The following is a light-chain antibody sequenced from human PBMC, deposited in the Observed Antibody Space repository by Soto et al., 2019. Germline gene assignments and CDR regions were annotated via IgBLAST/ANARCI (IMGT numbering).Light chain of an antibody. Sequence: DIQMTQSPSSLSASVGDRVIITCRASQSISNYLNWYQQKPGKAPKLLIYAASSLQSAVPSRFSGSGSGTEFTLTISSLQPEDFATYHCQQSYNTPWTFGQGTKVEIK. CDR2: AAS. J-gene: IGKJ1*01. CDR3: QQSYNTPWT. V-gene: IGKV1-39*01. CDR1: QSISNY.